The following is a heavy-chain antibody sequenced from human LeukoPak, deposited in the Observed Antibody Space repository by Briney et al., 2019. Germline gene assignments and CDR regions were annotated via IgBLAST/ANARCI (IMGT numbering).Heavy chain of an antibody. Sequence: KASETLSLTCTVSGDSISSYYWSWIRQPAGKGLEWVGRIYTSGSTNYNPSLKSRVTMSVDTSKNQFSLKLSSVTAADTAVYYCARDRGDYVYYYYMDVWGKGTTVTVSS. CDR3: ARDRGDYVYYYYMDV. J-gene: IGHJ6*03. CDR1: GDSISSYY. CDR2: IYTSGST. V-gene: IGHV4-4*07. D-gene: IGHD4-17*01.